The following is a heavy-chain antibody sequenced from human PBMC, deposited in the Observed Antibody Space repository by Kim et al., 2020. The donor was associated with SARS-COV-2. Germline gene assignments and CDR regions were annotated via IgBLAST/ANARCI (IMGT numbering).Heavy chain of an antibody. V-gene: IGHV5-51*01. Sequence: GESLKISCKGSGYSFTSYWIGWVRQMPGKGLEWMGIIYPEDSDTRYSPSFQGQVTMSVDKSISTAYLQWSTLKASDTAMYFCARLYLFGLGSYYKNDYCNYVMDVWGQGTTV. J-gene: IGHJ6*02. CDR2: IYPEDSDT. D-gene: IGHD3-10*01. CDR3: ARLYLFGLGSYYKNDYCNYVMDV. CDR1: GYSFTSYW.